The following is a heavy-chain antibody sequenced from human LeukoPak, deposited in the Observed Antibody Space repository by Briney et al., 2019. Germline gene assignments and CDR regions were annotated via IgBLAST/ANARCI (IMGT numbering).Heavy chain of an antibody. CDR3: ARVENIVGAPTRHFDY. CDR1: GYTFTSYG. D-gene: IGHD1-26*01. J-gene: IGHJ4*02. CDR2: ISAYNGNT. V-gene: IGHV1-18*01. Sequence: ASVKVSCKASGYTFTSYGISWVRQAPGQGLEWMGWISAYNGNTNYAQKLQGRVTMTTDTSTSTAYMELRSLRSDDTAVYYCARVENIVGAPTRHFDYWGQGALVTVSS.